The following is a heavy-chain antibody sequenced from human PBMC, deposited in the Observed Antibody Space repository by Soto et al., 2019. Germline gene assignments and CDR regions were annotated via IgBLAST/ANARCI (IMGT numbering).Heavy chain of an antibody. CDR3: ARGASLVTGDYFDY. J-gene: IGHJ4*02. CDR1: GYTFTSYA. CDR2: ISPYSGNT. V-gene: IGHV1-18*01. Sequence: QVQVVQSGAEVKKPGASVKVSCKSSGYTFTSYAINWVRQAPGQGLEWMGWISPYSGNTNYAQKLQDSLTMTTDTATTSAYMELRSLRSDDTAVYYCARGASLVTGDYFDYWGQGTLFTVSS. D-gene: IGHD1-26*01.